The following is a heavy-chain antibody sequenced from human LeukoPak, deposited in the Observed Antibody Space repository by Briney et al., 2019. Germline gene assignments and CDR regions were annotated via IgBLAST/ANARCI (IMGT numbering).Heavy chain of an antibody. CDR2: INPKNGGT. J-gene: IGHJ4*02. V-gene: IGHV1-2*02. Sequence: GASVKVSCKASGYTFTGYFTHWVRQAPGQGLEWMGWINPKNGGTDSAQKFQGRVTMTRDTSISTAYMEVSSLRSDDTAIYYCTRGPRGYYFDYWGQGTLVTVSS. CDR3: TRGPRGYYFDY. CDR1: GYTFTGYF.